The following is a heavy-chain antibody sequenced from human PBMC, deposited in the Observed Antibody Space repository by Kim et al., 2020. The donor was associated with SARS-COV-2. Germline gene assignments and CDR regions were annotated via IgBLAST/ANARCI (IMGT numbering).Heavy chain of an antibody. CDR3: ATDLTGGYNYGPFDY. CDR2: FDPEDGET. D-gene: IGHD5-18*01. CDR1: GYTLTELS. V-gene: IGHV1-24*01. Sequence: ASVKVSCKVSGYTLTELSMHWVRQAPGKGLEWMGSFDPEDGETIYAQKFQGRVTMTEDTSTDTAYMELSSLRSEDTAVYYCATDLTGGYNYGPFDYWGQGTLVPVSS. J-gene: IGHJ4*02.